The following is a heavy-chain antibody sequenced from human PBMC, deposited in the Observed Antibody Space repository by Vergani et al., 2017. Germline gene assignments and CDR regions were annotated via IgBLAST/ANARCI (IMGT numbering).Heavy chain of an antibody. D-gene: IGHD3-10*01. J-gene: IGHJ4*02. Sequence: QVQLQESGPGLVKPSQTLSLTCTVSGGSISSDSYYWNWIRQPAGKGLEWIGRIYITGSTNANPSLKSRVTISVDTSKNQFSLSLTSVTAADTAVYYCASVGGGVRGSGNYNFDVWGRGTLVTVSS. CDR2: IYITGST. CDR3: ASVGGGVRGSGNYNFDV. V-gene: IGHV4-61*02. CDR1: GGSISSDSYY.